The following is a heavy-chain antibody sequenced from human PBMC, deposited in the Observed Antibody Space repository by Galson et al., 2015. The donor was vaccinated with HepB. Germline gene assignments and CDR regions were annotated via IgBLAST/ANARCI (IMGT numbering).Heavy chain of an antibody. Sequence: SVKVSCKVSGYTLTELSMHWVRQAPGKGLEWMGGFDPDDGETIYAQKFQGRVTMTEDTSTDTAYMELSSLRSEDTAVYYCATVSSWKRGYYYYGMDVWGQGTTVTVSS. CDR1: GYTLTELS. CDR3: ATVSSWKRGYYYYGMDV. D-gene: IGHD6-6*01. J-gene: IGHJ6*02. V-gene: IGHV1-24*01. CDR2: FDPDDGET.